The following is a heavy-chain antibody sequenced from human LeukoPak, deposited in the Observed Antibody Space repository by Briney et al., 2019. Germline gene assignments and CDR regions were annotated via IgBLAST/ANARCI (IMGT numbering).Heavy chain of an antibody. V-gene: IGHV3-33*01. J-gene: IGHJ4*02. CDR2: IWYDGSKT. D-gene: IGHD3-10*01. CDR3: ATDEGHFDSGSTRSAH. Sequence: GSRTLSCAASGFTFSDYGYLWVRQAPGKGLEWVAIIWYDGSKTYYADSVKGRFTISRDNSKNTLYLQMNSLGAEDTAVYYCATDEGHFDSGSTRSAHWGQGTLV. CDR1: GFTFSDYG.